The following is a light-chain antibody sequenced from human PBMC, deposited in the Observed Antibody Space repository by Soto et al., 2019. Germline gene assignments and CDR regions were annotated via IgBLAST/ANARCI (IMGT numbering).Light chain of an antibody. CDR3: QQLYSIPRP. V-gene: IGKV1-39*01. CDR1: QSISSY. Sequence: DIQMTQSPSSLSASVGDRVTITCRASQSISSYLNWYQQKPGKAPKLLIYAASSLQSGVPSRFSGSGSGTDFTLTISSLHPEDFSTYYCQQLYSIPRPLGQGTKVDI. CDR2: AAS. J-gene: IGKJ1*01.